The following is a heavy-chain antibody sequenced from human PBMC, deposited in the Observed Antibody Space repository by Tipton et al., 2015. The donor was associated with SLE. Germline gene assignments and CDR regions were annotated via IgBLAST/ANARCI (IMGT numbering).Heavy chain of an antibody. D-gene: IGHD3-10*01. CDR2: INIDGSGT. V-gene: IGHV3-74*01. Sequence: SLRLSCAASGLIFSDNYMSWIRQAPGKGLVWVSQINIDGSGTTYADSVKGRFTLSRDNAKNAVYLQMNSLRAEDTAVYYCVRGGFGSGLDCWGQGTLVTVSP. J-gene: IGHJ4*02. CDR3: VRGGFGSGLDC. CDR1: GLIFSDNY.